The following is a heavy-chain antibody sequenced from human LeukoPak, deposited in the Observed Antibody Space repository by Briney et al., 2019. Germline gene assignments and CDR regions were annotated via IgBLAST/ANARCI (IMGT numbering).Heavy chain of an antibody. CDR1: GFNFNTYG. CDR3: ASLGAFSSNHVLRWFDP. D-gene: IGHD2/OR15-2a*01. CDR2: IWYDGTNE. Sequence: GGSLRLSCVASGFNFNTYGMHWLRQAPGKGLEWIASIWYDGTNENYADSVKGRFTISRDNSKNTLYLQMNSLRGEDTAFYYCASLGAFSSNHVLRWFDPWGQGTLVTVSS. J-gene: IGHJ5*02. V-gene: IGHV3-33*01.